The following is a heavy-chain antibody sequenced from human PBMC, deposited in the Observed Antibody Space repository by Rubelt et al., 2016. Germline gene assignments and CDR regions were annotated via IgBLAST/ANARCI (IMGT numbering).Heavy chain of an antibody. V-gene: IGHV4-34*01. CDR1: GGSFSGYY. CDR2: INHSGST. Sequence: QVQLQQWGAGLLKPSETLSLTCAVYGGSFSGYYWSWIRQPPGKGLEWIGEINHSGSTNYNPSLKSRVTISVDTSKNQFSLKLSAVTAADTAVYYRARHSPALYWWFDLWGRGTLVVVSS. CDR3: ARHSPALYWWFDL. J-gene: IGHJ2*01. D-gene: IGHD2-21*01.